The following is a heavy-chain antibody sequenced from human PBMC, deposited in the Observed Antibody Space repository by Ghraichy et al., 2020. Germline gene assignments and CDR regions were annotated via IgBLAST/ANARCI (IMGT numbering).Heavy chain of an antibody. CDR3: AREGPGYCSGGSCYLNWFDP. V-gene: IGHV4-4*07. D-gene: IGHD2-15*01. J-gene: IGHJ5*02. CDR1: GGSISSYY. Sequence: SQTLSLTCTVSGGSISSYYWSWIRQPAGKGLEWIGRIYTSGSTNYNPSLKSRVTMSVDTSKNQFSLKLSSVTAADTAVYYCAREGPGYCSGGSCYLNWFDPWGQGTLVTVSS. CDR2: IYTSGST.